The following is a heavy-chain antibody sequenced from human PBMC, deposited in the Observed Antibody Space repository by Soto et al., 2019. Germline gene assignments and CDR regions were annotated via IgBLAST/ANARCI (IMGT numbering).Heavy chain of an antibody. CDR2: IKQDGSEK. CDR1: GFTFSSYW. J-gene: IGHJ3*02. Sequence: GGSLRLSCAASGFTFSSYWMSWVRQAPGKGLEWVANIKQDGSEKYYVDSVKGRFTISRDNAKNSLYLQMNSLRAEDTAVYDCARDQTDSSSWYDAFDIWGQGTMVTVSS. CDR3: ARDQTDSSSWYDAFDI. D-gene: IGHD6-13*01. V-gene: IGHV3-7*01.